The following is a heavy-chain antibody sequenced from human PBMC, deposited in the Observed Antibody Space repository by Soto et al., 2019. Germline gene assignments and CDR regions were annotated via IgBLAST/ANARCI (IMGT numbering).Heavy chain of an antibody. V-gene: IGHV4-30-4*01. CDR3: AREGHGSKKHYYYYGMDV. J-gene: IGHJ6*02. CDR2: IYYSGST. D-gene: IGHD3-10*01. CDR1: GGSISSGDYY. Sequence: SETLSLTCTVSGGSISSGDYYWSWIRQPPGKGLEWIGYIYYSGSTYYNPSLKSRVTISVDTSKNQFSLKLSSVTAADTAVYYCAREGHGSKKHYYYYGMDVWGQGTTVTVSS.